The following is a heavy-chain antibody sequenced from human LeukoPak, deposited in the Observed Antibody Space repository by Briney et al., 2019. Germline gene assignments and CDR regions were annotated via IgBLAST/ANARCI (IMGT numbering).Heavy chain of an antibody. Sequence: GGSLRLSCSASGFIISDYAMHWVRQAPGKGLEWVSGISGSGGSTYYADSVKGRFTISRDNSRNTLYLQMNSLRAADTAVYYCAKGLNYESSAAFDYWGQGTLVTVSS. D-gene: IGHD3-22*01. V-gene: IGHV3-23*01. CDR2: ISGSGGST. CDR3: AKGLNYESSAAFDY. J-gene: IGHJ4*02. CDR1: GFIISDYA.